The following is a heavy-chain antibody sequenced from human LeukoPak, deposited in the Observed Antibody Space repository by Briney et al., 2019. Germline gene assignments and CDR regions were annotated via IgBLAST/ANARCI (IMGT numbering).Heavy chain of an antibody. V-gene: IGHV3-48*04. Sequence: PGESLRLSCAASGFTFSSYSMNWVRQAPGKGLEWVSYISSASNTIYYADSVKGRFTISRDSAKNSLYLQMNSLRAEDTAVYYCARNQYYCSGGSCYNWGQGTLVTVSS. J-gene: IGHJ4*02. D-gene: IGHD2-15*01. CDR3: ARNQYYCSGGSCYN. CDR1: GFTFSSYS. CDR2: ISSASNTI.